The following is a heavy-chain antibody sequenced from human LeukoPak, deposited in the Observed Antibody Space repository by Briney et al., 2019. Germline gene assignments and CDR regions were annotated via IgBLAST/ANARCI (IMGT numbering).Heavy chain of an antibody. Sequence: SETLSLTCTVSGGSISSGSYYWSWIRQPAGKGLEWIGRIYTTGSTDYNPSEYNPSLKSRVTISVDTSKNQISLKLSSVTAADTAVYYCARDQANIVAVGTSWGQGTLVTVSS. CDR1: GGSISSGSYY. CDR2: IYTTGST. J-gene: IGHJ4*02. V-gene: IGHV4-61*02. CDR3: ARDQANIVAVGTS. D-gene: IGHD6-13*01.